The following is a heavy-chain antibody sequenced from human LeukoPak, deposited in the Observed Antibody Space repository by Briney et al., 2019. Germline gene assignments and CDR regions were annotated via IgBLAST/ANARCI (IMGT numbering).Heavy chain of an antibody. J-gene: IGHJ3*02. Sequence: SVKVSCKASGGTFSSYAISWVRQAPGQGLEWMGRIIPILGIANYAQKFQGRVTITADKSTSTAYMELSSLRSEDTAVYYCARDETGDAFDIWGQGTMVAVSS. CDR1: GGTFSSYA. CDR2: IIPILGIA. CDR3: ARDETGDAFDI. V-gene: IGHV1-69*04.